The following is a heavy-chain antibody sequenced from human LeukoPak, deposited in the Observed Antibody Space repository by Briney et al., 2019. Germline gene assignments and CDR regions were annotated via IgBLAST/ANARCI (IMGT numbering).Heavy chain of an antibody. CDR3: ARDLLFRPDGSYPLFGY. CDR1: GYTFTSYY. CDR2: INPSGGST. D-gene: IGHD3-10*01. J-gene: IGHJ4*02. Sequence: ASVKVSCKASGYTFTSYYMHWVRQAPGQGLEWMGIINPSGGSTSYAQKFQGRVAMTRDTSTSTVYMELSSLRSEDTAVYYCARDLLFRPDGSYPLFGYWGQGTLVTVSS. V-gene: IGHV1-46*01.